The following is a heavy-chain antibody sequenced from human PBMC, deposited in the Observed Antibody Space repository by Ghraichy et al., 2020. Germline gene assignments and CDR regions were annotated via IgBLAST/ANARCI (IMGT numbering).Heavy chain of an antibody. CDR3: ATGGSTYYYDSSGYYVVGPLGY. CDR2: INHSGSN. D-gene: IGHD3-22*01. Sequence: SETLSLTCAVYGGSFSGYYWSWIRQPPGKGLEWIGEINHSGSNNYNPSLKSRVTISVDTSKNQFSLKLSSVTAADTAVYYCATGGSTYYYDSSGYYVVGPLGYWGQGTLVTVSS. CDR1: GGSFSGYY. J-gene: IGHJ4*02. V-gene: IGHV4-34*01.